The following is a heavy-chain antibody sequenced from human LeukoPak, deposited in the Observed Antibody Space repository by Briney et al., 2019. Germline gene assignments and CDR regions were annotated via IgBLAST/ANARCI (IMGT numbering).Heavy chain of an antibody. J-gene: IGHJ4*02. V-gene: IGHV1-8*01. CDR2: MNPNSGNT. CDR3: ARGHIVATSETN. D-gene: IGHD5-12*01. CDR1: GYTFTSYD. Sequence: ASVKVSCKASGYTFTSYDINWVRQATGQGLEWMGWMNPNSGNTGYAQKFQGRVTMTRNTSISTAYMELSSLRSEDTAVYYCARGHIVATSETNWGQGTLVTVSS.